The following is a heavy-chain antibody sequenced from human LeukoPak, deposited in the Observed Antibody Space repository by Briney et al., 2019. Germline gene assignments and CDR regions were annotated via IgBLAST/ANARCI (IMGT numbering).Heavy chain of an antibody. CDR3: SSGWHNYYYYGMDV. CDR2: IIPIFGTA. V-gene: IGHV1-69*13. D-gene: IGHD6-19*01. J-gene: IGHJ6*02. Sequence: SVKVSCKASGGTFSSYAISWVRQAPGQGLEWMGGIIPIFGTANYAQKFQGRVTITADESTSTAYMELSSLRSEDTAVYYCSSGWHNYYYYGMDVWGQGTTVTVSS. CDR1: GGTFSSYA.